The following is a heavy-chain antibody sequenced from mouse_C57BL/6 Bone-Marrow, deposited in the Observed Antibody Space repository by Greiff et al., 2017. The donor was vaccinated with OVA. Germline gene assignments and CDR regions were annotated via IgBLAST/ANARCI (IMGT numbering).Heavy chain of an antibody. V-gene: IGHV1-19*01. D-gene: IGHD1-1*01. J-gene: IGHJ3*01. Sequence: EVQLQQPGAELVKPGASVKLSCKASGYTFTSYWMHWVMQRPGQGHEWIGVINPYNGGTSYNQKFKGKATLTVVKSSCTAYMELDSLISEVSAVYYGAREGAYYSGSSYTFAYWGQGTLVTVSA. CDR2: INPYNGGT. CDR1: GYTFTSYW. CDR3: AREGAYYSGSSYTFAY.